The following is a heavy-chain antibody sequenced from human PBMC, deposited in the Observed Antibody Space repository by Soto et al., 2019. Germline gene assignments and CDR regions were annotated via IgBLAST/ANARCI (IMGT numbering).Heavy chain of an antibody. CDR2: ISSSSSTI. CDR1: GFTFSSYS. V-gene: IGHV3-48*01. Sequence: GGSLRLSCAASGFTFSSYSMNWVRQAPGKGLEWVSYISSSSSTIYYADSVKGRFTISRDNAKNSLYLQMNSLRAEDTAVYYCAREKVIAAAGTGPYYYYYMDVWGKGTTVTVSS. D-gene: IGHD6-13*01. CDR3: AREKVIAAAGTGPYYYYYMDV. J-gene: IGHJ6*03.